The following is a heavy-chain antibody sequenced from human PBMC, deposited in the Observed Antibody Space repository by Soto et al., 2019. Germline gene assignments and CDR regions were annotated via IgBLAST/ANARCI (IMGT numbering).Heavy chain of an antibody. D-gene: IGHD6-19*01. V-gene: IGHV3-48*02. CDR2: IGGTGSTI. Sequence: EVQLVESGGDLVQPGGSLRLSCAASGFTFSTYSMNWVRQAPGKGLEWVAYIGGTGSTIYYADSVKGRFTISRDNAKNSLYLQMNSLRDEDTAVYYCAGIPLPYSSGWEWWFDPWGQGTLVTVSS. CDR1: GFTFSTYS. J-gene: IGHJ5*02. CDR3: AGIPLPYSSGWEWWFDP.